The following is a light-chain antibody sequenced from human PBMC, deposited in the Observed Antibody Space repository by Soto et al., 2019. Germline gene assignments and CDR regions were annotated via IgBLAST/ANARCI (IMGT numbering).Light chain of an antibody. Sequence: DIQMTQSPSSLSASVGDRVTITCRASQSIDNYLNWYQQKPGKAPNLLIYAASTLLSGVPSRFSGRGSGTHFNLTLSSLQPEDFATYYCQQSYSSPETFGQGTKVEIK. CDR1: QSIDNY. CDR2: AAS. CDR3: QQSYSSPET. J-gene: IGKJ1*01. V-gene: IGKV1-39*01.